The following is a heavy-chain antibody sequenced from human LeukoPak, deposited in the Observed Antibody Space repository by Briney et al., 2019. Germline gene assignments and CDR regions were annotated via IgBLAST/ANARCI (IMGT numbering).Heavy chain of an antibody. D-gene: IGHD6-19*01. Sequence: GGSLRLSCAGSGFILRGYWMAWVRQAPGKGPEWVANINEDGSEERYVDSVRGRFTISRDNSKNTLYLQMNSLRAEDTAVYYCAKGVIGSSGWYYYYYMDVWGKGTTVTVSS. CDR3: AKGVIGSSGWYYYYYMDV. V-gene: IGHV3-7*03. CDR2: INEDGSEE. J-gene: IGHJ6*03. CDR1: GFILRGYW.